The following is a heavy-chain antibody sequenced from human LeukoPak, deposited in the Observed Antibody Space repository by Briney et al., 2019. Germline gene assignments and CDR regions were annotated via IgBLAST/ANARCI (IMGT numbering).Heavy chain of an antibody. D-gene: IGHD6-19*01. CDR3: AKSVGWVKYYFDY. Sequence: GGSLRLSCAASGITFNNYAMSWVRQAPGKGLGWVSDISGSGGVTHYADSVKGRFTISRDNSKNTLYLLMNSLRAEDTAVYYCAKSVGWVKYYFDYWVQGTLVTVSS. V-gene: IGHV3-23*01. J-gene: IGHJ4*02. CDR1: GITFNNYA. CDR2: ISGSGGVT.